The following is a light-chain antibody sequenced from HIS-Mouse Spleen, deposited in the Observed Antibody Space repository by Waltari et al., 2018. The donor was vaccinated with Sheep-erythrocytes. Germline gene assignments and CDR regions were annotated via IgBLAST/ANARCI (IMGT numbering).Light chain of an antibody. Sequence: EIVLTQSPATLSLSPGERATLPCRASQSVSSYLAWYQQKPGQAPRLLIYGASNRATGIPARFSGSGSGTDFTLTISSLEPEDFAVYYCQQRSNWPPTFGQGTKVEIK. CDR2: GAS. CDR1: QSVSSY. J-gene: IGKJ1*01. V-gene: IGKV3-11*01. CDR3: QQRSNWPPT.